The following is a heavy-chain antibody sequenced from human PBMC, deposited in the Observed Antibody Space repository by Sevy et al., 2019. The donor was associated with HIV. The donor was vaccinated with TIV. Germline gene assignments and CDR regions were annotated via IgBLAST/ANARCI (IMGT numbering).Heavy chain of an antibody. CDR3: ARDLLGYCSGASCYGEVFDY. CDR2: IKQDGSEK. Sequence: GGSLRLSCAASGFTFSSYWMSWVRQAPGKGLEWVANIKQDGSEKYYVDSVKGRFTISRDNAKNSLYLQMNSLRAEDTAVYYCARDLLGYCSGASCYGEVFDYWGQGTLVTVSS. D-gene: IGHD2-15*01. V-gene: IGHV3-7*01. J-gene: IGHJ4*02. CDR1: GFTFSSYW.